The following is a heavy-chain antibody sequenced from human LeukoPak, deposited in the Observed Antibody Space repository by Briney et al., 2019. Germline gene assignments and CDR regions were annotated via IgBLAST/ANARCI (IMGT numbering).Heavy chain of an antibody. CDR1: GFTFNSYW. V-gene: IGHV3-7*03. CDR3: ARLGPASSGWPESFDY. D-gene: IGHD6-19*01. J-gene: IGHJ4*02. CDR2: IKRDGSEK. Sequence: GGSLRLSCAASGFTFNSYWMNWVRQAPGKGLEWVANIKRDGSEKYYVDSVKGRFTISRDNAKNPLDLQMNSLRVEDTAAYYCARLGPASSGWPESFDYWGQGTLVTVSS.